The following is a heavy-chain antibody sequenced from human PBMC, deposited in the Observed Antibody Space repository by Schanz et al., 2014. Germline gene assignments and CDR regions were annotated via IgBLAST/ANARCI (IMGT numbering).Heavy chain of an antibody. D-gene: IGHD6-13*01. CDR1: GYTFTSDS. CDR3: ARDGVDAAAGGNY. Sequence: QVQLVQSGAEVKKPGASVKVSCKASGYTFTSDSMHWVRQAPGQGLEWMGMINPSGGSTTYAQNFQGRVTMTRDTSTSTVYMELSSLRSEDTAVYYCARDGVDAAAGGNYWGQGTLVNVSS. CDR2: INPSGGST. V-gene: IGHV1-46*03. J-gene: IGHJ4*02.